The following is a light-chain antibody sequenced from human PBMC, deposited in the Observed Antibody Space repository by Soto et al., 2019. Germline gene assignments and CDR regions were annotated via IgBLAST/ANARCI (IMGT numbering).Light chain of an antibody. CDR3: QQYGSSPPWT. Sequence: EIVLTQSPGTLSLSPGERATLSCRASQSVSSSYLAWYQQNPGQAPRLLIYGASSRATVIPDRFSGSGSGTDFTLTISSLEPEDFAVYYCQQYGSSPPWTFGQGTKVEIK. CDR2: GAS. J-gene: IGKJ1*01. CDR1: QSVSSSY. V-gene: IGKV3-20*01.